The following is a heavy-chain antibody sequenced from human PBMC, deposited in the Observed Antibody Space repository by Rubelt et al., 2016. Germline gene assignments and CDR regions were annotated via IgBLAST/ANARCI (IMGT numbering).Heavy chain of an antibody. CDR2: ISAYNGNT. CDR1: GYTFTSYG. CDR3: ARDRLDWFDP. Sequence: QVQLVQSGAEVKKPGASVKVSCKASGYTFTSYGISWVRQAPGQGLEWMGWISAYNGNTKLAQKRQGRVPMATDTSTSTAYMERRSLRSDDTAVDYCARDRLDWFDPWGQGTLVTVSS. D-gene: IGHD3-16*01. J-gene: IGHJ5*02. V-gene: IGHV1-18*01.